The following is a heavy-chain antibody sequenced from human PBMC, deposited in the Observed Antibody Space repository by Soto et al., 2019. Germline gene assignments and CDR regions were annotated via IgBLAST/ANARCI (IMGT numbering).Heavy chain of an antibody. V-gene: IGHV3-33*01. J-gene: IGHJ4*02. CDR1: GFTFSSYG. CDR2: IWYDGSNK. Sequence: QVQLVESGGGVVQPGRSLRLSCAASGFTFSSYGMHWVRQAPGKGLEWVAVIWYDGSNKYYADSVKGRFTISRDNSKNTLYLQMNSLRAEDTAVYYCARAPSTKEIEAAAGKGAAADYWGQGTLVTVSS. D-gene: IGHD6-13*01. CDR3: ARAPSTKEIEAAAGKGAAADY.